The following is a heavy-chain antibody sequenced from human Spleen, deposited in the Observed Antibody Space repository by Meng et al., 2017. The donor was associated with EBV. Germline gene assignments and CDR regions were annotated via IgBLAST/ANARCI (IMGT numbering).Heavy chain of an antibody. D-gene: IGHD3-10*01. CDR2: VSPYNGAT. CDR1: GYTFTTYG. Sequence: HVQLVQSGGEVRKPGASVKVSCKASGYTFTTYGIVWVRQAPGQGLEWMGMVSPYNGATTYAEKFQNRVTMTTDTSTTTAYMDLGSLGSDDTAVYYCAREGASRTSYYNPLDYWGQGTLVTVSS. J-gene: IGHJ4*02. V-gene: IGHV1-18*01. CDR3: AREGASRTSYYNPLDY.